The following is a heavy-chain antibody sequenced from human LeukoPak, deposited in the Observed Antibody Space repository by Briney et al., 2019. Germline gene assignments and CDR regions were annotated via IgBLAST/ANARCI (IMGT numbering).Heavy chain of an antibody. CDR3: AKDPYRASSGLVDY. CDR1: GFTFSSYG. Sequence: PGRSLRLSCAASGFTFSSYGMHWVRQAPGKGLEWVAVIWYDGSNKYYADSVKGRFTISRGNSKNTLYLQMNSLRAEDTAVYYCAKDPYRASSGLVDYWGQGTLVTVSS. V-gene: IGHV3-33*06. J-gene: IGHJ4*02. D-gene: IGHD1-26*01. CDR2: IWYDGSNK.